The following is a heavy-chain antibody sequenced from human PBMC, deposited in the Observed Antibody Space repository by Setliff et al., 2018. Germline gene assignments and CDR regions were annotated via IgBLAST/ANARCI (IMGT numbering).Heavy chain of an antibody. V-gene: IGHV1-18*01. CDR1: GYTFTSYG. Sequence: ASVKVSCKASGYTFTSYGISWVRQAHRQGLEWMGWISAYNGNTNYAQKLKGRVTMTTDTSTRTAYMEVTSLRSDDTAVYYCATEKFPGDWGEYWGQGTLVTVSS. J-gene: IGHJ4*02. CDR3: ATEKFPGDWGEY. CDR2: ISAYNGNT. D-gene: IGHD2-21*01.